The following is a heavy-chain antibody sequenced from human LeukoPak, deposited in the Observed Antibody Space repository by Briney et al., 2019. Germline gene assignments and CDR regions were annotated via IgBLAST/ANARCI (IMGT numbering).Heavy chain of an antibody. CDR3: ARVRAGYSSGWYDY. V-gene: IGHV3-64*01. Sequence: GGSLRLSCAASGFTFSSYAMHWVRQAPGNGLEYVSAISSNGGSTYYANSVKGRFTISRDNSKNTLYLQMGSLRAEDMAVYYCARVRAGYSSGWYDYWGQGTLVTVSS. CDR1: GFTFSSYA. D-gene: IGHD6-19*01. CDR2: ISSNGGST. J-gene: IGHJ4*02.